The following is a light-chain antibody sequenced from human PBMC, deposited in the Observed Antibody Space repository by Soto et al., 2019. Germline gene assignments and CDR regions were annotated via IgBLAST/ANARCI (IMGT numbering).Light chain of an antibody. V-gene: IGKV4-1*01. CDR2: GAS. CDR3: QQYYSSLMYT. J-gene: IGKJ2*01. Sequence: IVMTQSPDSLAVSLGERATINCKSSQTVLYSSNNKNYLAWYQQKPGQSPKLLIYGASNRESGVPDRFIGSGSGTDFTRTIRSLQAEDVAVYYCQQYYSSLMYTFGQGTKLEI. CDR1: QTVLYSSNNKNY.